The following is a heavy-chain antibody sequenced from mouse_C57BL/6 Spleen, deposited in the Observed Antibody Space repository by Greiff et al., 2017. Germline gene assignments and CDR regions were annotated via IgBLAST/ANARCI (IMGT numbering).Heavy chain of an antibody. CDR2: INPNNGGT. Sequence: EVQLQQSGPELVKPGASVKISCKASGYTFTDYYMNWVKQSHGKSLEWIGDINPNNGGTSYNQKFKGKATLTVDKSSSTAYMELRSLTSEDSAVYYCARLVTTEAMDYWGQGTSVTVSS. J-gene: IGHJ4*01. V-gene: IGHV1-26*01. CDR3: ARLVTTEAMDY. D-gene: IGHD2-2*01. CDR1: GYTFTDYY.